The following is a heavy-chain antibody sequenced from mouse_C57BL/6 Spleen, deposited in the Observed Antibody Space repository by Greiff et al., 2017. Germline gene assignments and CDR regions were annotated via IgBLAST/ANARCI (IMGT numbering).Heavy chain of an antibody. CDR1: GFTFSSYA. CDR3: TRDTDYYGSTYWYFDV. J-gene: IGHJ1*03. V-gene: IGHV5-9-1*02. Sequence: DVHLVESGAGLVKPGGSLKLSCAASGFTFSSYAMSWVRQTPEKRLEWVASISSGGDYIYYADTVKGRFTISRDNGKDSRYLEMSSLQSEDTAMCYCTRDTDYYGSTYWYFDVWGTGTTVTVSS. D-gene: IGHD1-1*01. CDR2: ISSGGDYI.